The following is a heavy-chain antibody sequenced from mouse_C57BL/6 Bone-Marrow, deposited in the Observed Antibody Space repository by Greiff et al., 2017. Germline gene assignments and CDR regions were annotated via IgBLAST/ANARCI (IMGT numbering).Heavy chain of an antibody. V-gene: IGHV5-15*01. CDR1: GFTFSDYG. Sequence: EVQLVESGGGLVQPGGSLKLSCAASGFTFSDYGMAWVRQAPRKGPEWVAFISNLAYSIYYADTVTGRFTISRENAKNTLYLEMSSLRSEDTAMYYCARGGPWFAYWGQGTLVTVSA. J-gene: IGHJ3*01. CDR3: ARGGPWFAY. CDR2: ISNLAYSI.